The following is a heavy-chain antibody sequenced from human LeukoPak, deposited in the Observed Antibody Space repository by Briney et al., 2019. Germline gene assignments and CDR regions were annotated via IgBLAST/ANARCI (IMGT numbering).Heavy chain of an antibody. D-gene: IGHD2-2*01. CDR3: ALTVHQLLFPDVFDI. Sequence: GGSLRLSCAASGFTFSSYWMSWVRQAPGKGLEWVANIKQDGSEKYYVDSVKGRFTISRDNAKNSLYLQMNSLRAEDTAVYYCALTVHQLLFPDVFDIWGQGTMVTVSS. CDR1: GFTFSSYW. J-gene: IGHJ3*02. CDR2: IKQDGSEK. V-gene: IGHV3-7*03.